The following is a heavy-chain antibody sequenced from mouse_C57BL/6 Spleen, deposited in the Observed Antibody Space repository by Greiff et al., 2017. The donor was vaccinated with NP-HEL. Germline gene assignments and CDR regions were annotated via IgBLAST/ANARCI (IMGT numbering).Heavy chain of an antibody. D-gene: IGHD2-4*01. Sequence: EVQLQQSGPGLVKPSQSLSLTCSVTGYSITSGYYWNWIRQFPGNKLEWMGYISYDGSNNYNPSLKNRISITRDTSKNQFFLKLNSVTTEDTATYYCARDYDYGGAMDYWGQGTSVTVSS. CDR2: ISYDGSN. CDR1: GYSITSGYY. J-gene: IGHJ4*01. CDR3: ARDYDYGGAMDY. V-gene: IGHV3-6*01.